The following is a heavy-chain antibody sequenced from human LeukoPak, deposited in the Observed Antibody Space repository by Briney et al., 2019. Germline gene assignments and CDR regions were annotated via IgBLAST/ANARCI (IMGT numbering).Heavy chain of an antibody. Sequence: APLKVSCKASGGTLSSYAISWVRQAPGQGLERIGGIIPIFGTANYAQKFQGRVTITTDESTNTAYMELCSLRSEDTAVYYCARGANGLITMVRGVTYNWFDPWGQGTLVTVSS. V-gene: IGHV1-69*05. D-gene: IGHD3-10*01. CDR1: GGTLSSYA. J-gene: IGHJ5*02. CDR3: ARGANGLITMVRGVTYNWFDP. CDR2: IIPIFGTA.